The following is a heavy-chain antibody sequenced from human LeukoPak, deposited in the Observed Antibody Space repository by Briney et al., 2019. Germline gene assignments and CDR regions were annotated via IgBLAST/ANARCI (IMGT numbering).Heavy chain of an antibody. CDR2: IYYSGST. V-gene: IGHV4-39*07. CDR3: ARDQEYSSSSGVGDFDP. CDR1: GGSISSSSYY. J-gene: IGHJ5*02. Sequence: SETLSLTCTVSGGSISSSSYYWGWIRQPPGKGLEWIGSIYYSGSTYYNPSPKSRVTISVDTSKNQFSLKLSSVTAADTAVYYCARDQEYSSSSGVGDFDPWGQGTLVTVSS. D-gene: IGHD6-6*01.